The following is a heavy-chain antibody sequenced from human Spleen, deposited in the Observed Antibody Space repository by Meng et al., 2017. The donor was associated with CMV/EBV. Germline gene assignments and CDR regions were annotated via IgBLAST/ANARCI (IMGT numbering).Heavy chain of an antibody. CDR1: GFTLSSCV. Sequence: GESLKISCAASGFTLSSCVMRWVRQAPGKGLEWVSAINWIGGSTGYADSVKGRFTISRDNAKNSLYLQMNSLRAEDTAFYYCAREGDFWNTYIDYWGQGTLVTVSS. V-gene: IGHV3-20*04. J-gene: IGHJ4*02. CDR2: INWIGGST. CDR3: AREGDFWNTYIDY. D-gene: IGHD3-3*01.